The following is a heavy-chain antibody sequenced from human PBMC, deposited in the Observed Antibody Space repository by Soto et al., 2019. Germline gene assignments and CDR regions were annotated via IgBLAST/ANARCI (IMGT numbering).Heavy chain of an antibody. D-gene: IGHD3-10*01. J-gene: IGHJ6*02. CDR2: IYYSGIT. CDR3: ARGRLLWFGEDEQVLDV. Sequence: SETLSLTCTVSGGSISSGGYYWSWIRQHPGKGLEWIGYIYYSGITYYNPSLKSRVTISVDTSKNQFFLKLSSVTAADTAVYYCARGRLLWFGEDEQVLDVWGQGTTVTVS. V-gene: IGHV4-31*03. CDR1: GGSISSGGYY.